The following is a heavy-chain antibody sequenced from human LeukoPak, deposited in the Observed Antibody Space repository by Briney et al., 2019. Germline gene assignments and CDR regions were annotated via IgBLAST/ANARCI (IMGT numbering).Heavy chain of an antibody. CDR3: AAVTPPDY. CDR2: ISYDGSNK. D-gene: IGHD4-23*01. J-gene: IGHJ4*02. CDR1: GFTFSSYA. V-gene: IGHV3-30*04. Sequence: GGSLRLSCAASGFTFSSYAMHWVRQAPGKGLEWVAVISYDGSNKYYADSVKGRFTISRDNSKNTLYLQMNSLRADDTAVYYCAAVTPPDYWGQGTLVTVSS.